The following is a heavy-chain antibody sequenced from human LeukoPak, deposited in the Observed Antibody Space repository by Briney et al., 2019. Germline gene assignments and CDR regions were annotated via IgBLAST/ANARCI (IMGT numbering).Heavy chain of an antibody. J-gene: IGHJ6*03. V-gene: IGHV3-23*01. Sequence: GGSLRLSCVASGVSFNNFAMSWVRQAPGKGLEWVSSISGRGDNTYYRDSVKGRFTISRDNSKNTLYLQMNTLRAEDTAVYYCATYDILTGYPLYYYYMDVWGKGTTVTISS. CDR3: ATYDILTGYPLYYYYMDV. CDR1: GVSFNNFA. CDR2: ISGRGDNT. D-gene: IGHD3-9*01.